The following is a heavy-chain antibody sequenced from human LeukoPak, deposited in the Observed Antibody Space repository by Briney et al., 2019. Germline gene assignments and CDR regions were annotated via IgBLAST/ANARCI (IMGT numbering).Heavy chain of an antibody. CDR3: ARGPAYRGGDCYSTDYSDY. CDR1: GGSISSYY. Sequence: SETLSLTCTVSGGSISSYYWSWIRQPPGKGLEWIGYIYYSGSTNYNPSPKSRVTISVDTSKNQFSLKLSSVTAADTAVYYCARGPAYRGGDCYSTDYSDYWGQGTLVTVSS. V-gene: IGHV4-59*01. J-gene: IGHJ4*02. CDR2: IYYSGST. D-gene: IGHD2-21*02.